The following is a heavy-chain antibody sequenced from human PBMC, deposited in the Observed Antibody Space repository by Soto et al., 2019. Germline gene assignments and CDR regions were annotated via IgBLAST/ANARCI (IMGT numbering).Heavy chain of an antibody. CDR3: AHRWSSSDLDY. Sequence: QITMKASCPTLVKPTQTLTLTCTFSGCSLSTRGVGGCWIRQPPGKAPEWFALFYWDDDKRYSPSLRSRLTSTKDTSKSQVVLTMTNMDPADTATYYCAHRWSSSDLDYWCQGALVTVSS. CDR1: GCSLSTRGVG. J-gene: IGHJ4*02. V-gene: IGHV2-5*02. D-gene: IGHD6-6*01. CDR2: FYWDDDK.